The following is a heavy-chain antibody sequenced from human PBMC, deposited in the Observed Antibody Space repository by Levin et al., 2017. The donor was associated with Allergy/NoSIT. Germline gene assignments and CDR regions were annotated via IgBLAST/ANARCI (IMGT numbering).Heavy chain of an antibody. V-gene: IGHV1-69*13. D-gene: IGHD2-2*01. CDR1: GGTFSSYA. J-gene: IGHJ3*02. CDR3: ARDCSSTSCYRGDAFDI. CDR2: IIPIFGTT. Sequence: ASVKVSCKASGGTFSSYAISWVRQAPGQGLEWMGGIIPIFGTTNYAQKFQGRVTVTADDSTSTAYMELSSLRSEDTAVYYCARDCSSTSCYRGDAFDIWGQGTMVTVSS.